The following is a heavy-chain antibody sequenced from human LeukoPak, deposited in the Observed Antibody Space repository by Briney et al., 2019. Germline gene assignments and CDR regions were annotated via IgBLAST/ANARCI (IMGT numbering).Heavy chain of an antibody. CDR1: GFIFRTYS. CDR2: ISGDSNTI. CDR3: ARELVTPNFDY. Sequence: GGSQRLSCAASGFIFRTYSMNCVRQAPGKALEWVSYISGDSNTISYADSVKGRFSVSRDNAKNSMFLQMHSLRDEDTAVYFCARELVTPNFDYWGQGTLVTVSS. V-gene: IGHV3-48*02. D-gene: IGHD5-18*01. J-gene: IGHJ4*02.